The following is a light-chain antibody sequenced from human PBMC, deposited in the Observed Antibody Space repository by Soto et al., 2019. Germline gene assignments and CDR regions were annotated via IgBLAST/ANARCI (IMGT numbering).Light chain of an antibody. CDR2: GAS. V-gene: IGKV3-15*01. Sequence: EIVLTQSPGTLSLAPGERATLSCRASQSVSSSYLAWYQQRPGQAPRLLIYGASTRATGIPARFNGSGSGTEFTLTISSLQSEDFAVYYCQQYNFWPPWTFGQGTKV. J-gene: IGKJ1*01. CDR3: QQYNFWPPWT. CDR1: QSVSSSY.